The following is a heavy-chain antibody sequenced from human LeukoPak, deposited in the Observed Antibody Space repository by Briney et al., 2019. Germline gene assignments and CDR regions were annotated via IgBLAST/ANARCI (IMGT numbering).Heavy chain of an antibody. CDR2: IYYSGIT. CDR1: GGSISSGGYY. D-gene: IGHD6-19*01. CDR3: ARGAPGVADWFDP. Sequence: SETLSLTRPVSGGSISSGGYYWSWIRQHPGKGLEWIRYIYYSGITYYNPSLNRRLIISVDTSKSQFSLKLSSVTAADTAVYYCARGAPGVADWFDPWGQGTLVTVSS. J-gene: IGHJ5*02. V-gene: IGHV4-31*03.